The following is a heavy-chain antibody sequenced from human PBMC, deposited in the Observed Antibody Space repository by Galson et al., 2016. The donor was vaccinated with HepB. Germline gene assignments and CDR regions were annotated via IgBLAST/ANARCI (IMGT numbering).Heavy chain of an antibody. Sequence: SVKVSCKASGGTFNSYSLNWVRQAPGQGLEWMAEIIPISGTSNYAQKFQGRVTITSDASTSTAYMELSSLRSEDTAVYYCGGVEDGYNRHLYYGMDVWGQGTTVTCSS. V-gene: IGHV1-69*13. J-gene: IGHJ6*01. CDR2: IIPISGTS. CDR3: GGVEDGYNRHLYYGMDV. D-gene: IGHD5-24*01. CDR1: GGTFNSYS.